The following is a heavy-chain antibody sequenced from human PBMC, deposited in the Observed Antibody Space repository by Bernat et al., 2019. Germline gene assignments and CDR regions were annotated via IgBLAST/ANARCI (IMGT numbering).Heavy chain of an antibody. Sequence: VQLVESGGGLVKPGGSLRLSCAASGFTFSNAWMSWVRQAPGKGLEWVGRIKSKTDGGTTDYAAPVKGRFTISRDDSKNTLYLQMNSLKTEDTAVYYCTTESPAIDAFDIWGQGTMVTVSS. CDR3: TTESPAIDAFDI. CDR2: IKSKTDGGTT. J-gene: IGHJ3*02. V-gene: IGHV3-15*01. CDR1: GFTFSNAW.